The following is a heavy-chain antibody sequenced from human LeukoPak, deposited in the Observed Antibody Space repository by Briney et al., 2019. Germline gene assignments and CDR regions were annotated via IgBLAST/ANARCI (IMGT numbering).Heavy chain of an antibody. J-gene: IGHJ4*02. CDR2: TKSKTDGGTT. CDR1: GFTFSNAW. V-gene: IGHV3-15*01. D-gene: IGHD1-26*01. CDR3: KVSGATTGGDFDY. Sequence: GGSLRLSCAASGFTFSNAWMSWVRQAPGKGLEWVGRTKSKTDGGTTDYAAPVKGRFTISRDDSKNTLYLQMNSLKTEDTAVYYCKVSGATTGGDFDYWGQGTLVTVSS.